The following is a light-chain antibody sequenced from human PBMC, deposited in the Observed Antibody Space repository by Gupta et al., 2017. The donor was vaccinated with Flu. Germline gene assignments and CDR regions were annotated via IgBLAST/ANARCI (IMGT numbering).Light chain of an antibody. CDR2: KVA. Sequence: DVVMPPSPLSLPVTLGQPASISCRSSQSLVYSDGNTYLNWFQQRPGQSPRHLIYKVANRDSGVPDRFSGSGSGTDFTLKSSSVEDEDVGVYYCIQDKNWPPGTFGGGTKVDIK. CDR1: QSLVYSDGNTY. V-gene: IGKV2-30*01. CDR3: IQDKNWPPGT. J-gene: IGKJ4*01.